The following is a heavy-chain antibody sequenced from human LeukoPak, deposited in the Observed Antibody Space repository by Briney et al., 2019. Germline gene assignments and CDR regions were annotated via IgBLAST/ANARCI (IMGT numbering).Heavy chain of an antibody. J-gene: IGHJ4*02. D-gene: IGHD3-10*01. CDR2: ITGSGPYM. V-gene: IGHV3-21*06. CDR3: VRDVGAVRGEVYFDY. Sequence: PGGSLRLSCAASGFTFSTFAMHWVRLSPGKGLEWVSSITGSGPYMLYADSVKHRFTISRDNTKNLLYLEMNSLRAEDTAMYFCVRDVGAVRGEVYFDYWGQGTLVTVSS. CDR1: GFTFSTFA.